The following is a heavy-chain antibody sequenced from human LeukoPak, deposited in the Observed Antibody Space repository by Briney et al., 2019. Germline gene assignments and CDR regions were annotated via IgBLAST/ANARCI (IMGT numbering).Heavy chain of an antibody. V-gene: IGHV3-53*01. Sequence: PGGSLRLSCTVSGFTVGSNSMSWVRQAPGKGLEWVSFIYTTGRTHDSDSVKGRFTISRDSSKNTLYLQMNSLRAEDAAVYFCAKAPVTSCRGAYCYPFDSWGQGTLVTVSS. CDR3: AKAPVTSCRGAYCYPFDS. D-gene: IGHD2-21*01. CDR2: IYTTGRT. CDR1: GFTVGSNS. J-gene: IGHJ4*02.